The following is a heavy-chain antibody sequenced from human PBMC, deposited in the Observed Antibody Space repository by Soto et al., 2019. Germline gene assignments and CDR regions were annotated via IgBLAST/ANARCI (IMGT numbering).Heavy chain of an antibody. Sequence: SETLSLTCTVSGGSISSSSYYWGWIRQPPGKGLEWIGSIYYSGSTYYNPSLKSRVTISVDTSKNQFSLKLSSVTAADTAVYYCARLYGDYDSWYFDYWGQGTLVTVSS. J-gene: IGHJ4*02. D-gene: IGHD4-17*01. CDR1: GGSISSSSYY. V-gene: IGHV4-39*01. CDR2: IYYSGST. CDR3: ARLYGDYDSWYFDY.